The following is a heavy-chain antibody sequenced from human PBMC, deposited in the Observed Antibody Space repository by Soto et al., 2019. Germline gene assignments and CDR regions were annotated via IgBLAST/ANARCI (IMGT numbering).Heavy chain of an antibody. CDR2: IIPIFGTA. J-gene: IGHJ6*02. CDR1: RGTFSSYA. V-gene: IGHV1-69*01. D-gene: IGHD6-19*01. CDR3: ATQWHPTAKLYYYYYYGMDV. Sequence: QVQLVQSGAEVKKPGSSVKVSCKASRGTFSSYAISWVRQAPGQGLEWMGGIIPIFGTANYAQKFQGRVTITADESTSTAYMELSCLRSEDTAVYYCATQWHPTAKLYYYYYYGMDVWGQGTMVTVSS.